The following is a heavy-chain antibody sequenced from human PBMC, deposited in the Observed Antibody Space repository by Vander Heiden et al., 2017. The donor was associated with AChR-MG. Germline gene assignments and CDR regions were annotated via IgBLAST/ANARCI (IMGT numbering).Heavy chain of an antibody. D-gene: IGHD3-3*01. J-gene: IGHJ6*02. V-gene: IGHV1-18*01. CDR2: ISAYNGNT. Sequence: QVQLVQSGAEVKKPGASVKVSCKASGYTFTSYGISWVRQAPGQGLEWMGWISAYNGNTNYAQKLQGRVTMTTDTSTSTAYMELRSLRSDDTAVYYCARDRKITIFGVATGYGMDVWGQGTTVTVSS. CDR1: GYTFTSYG. CDR3: ARDRKITIFGVATGYGMDV.